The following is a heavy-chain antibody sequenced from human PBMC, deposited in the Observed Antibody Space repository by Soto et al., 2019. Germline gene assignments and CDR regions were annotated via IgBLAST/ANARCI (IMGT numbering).Heavy chain of an antibody. CDR2: IIPIFGTA. D-gene: IGHD3-22*01. CDR1: GGTLSSYA. V-gene: IGHV1-69*13. J-gene: IGHJ4*02. CDR3: EPDNSYDSSGLDY. Sequence: ASVKVSCKASGGTLSSYAISWVRQAPGQGLEWMGGIIPIFGTANYAQKFQGRVTITADESTSTAYMELSSLRSEDTAMYYWEPDNSYDSSGLDYCGQGPLVTVSP.